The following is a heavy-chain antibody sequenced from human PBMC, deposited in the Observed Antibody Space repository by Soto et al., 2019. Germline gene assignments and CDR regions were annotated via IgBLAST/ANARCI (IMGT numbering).Heavy chain of an antibody. CDR2: IYWDDDK. J-gene: IGHJ4*02. V-gene: IGHV2-5*02. CDR3: AHSYHHTVTTLFDY. CDR1: GFSLSTSGVG. D-gene: IGHD4-17*01. Sequence: QITLKESGPTLVKPTQTLTLTCTFSGFSLSTSGVGVGWIRQPPGKALEWLALIYWDDDKRYSPSLKSRLTITKDTSKNQVVLTMTNMDPVHTATSYCAHSYHHTVTTLFDYWGQGTLVTVSS.